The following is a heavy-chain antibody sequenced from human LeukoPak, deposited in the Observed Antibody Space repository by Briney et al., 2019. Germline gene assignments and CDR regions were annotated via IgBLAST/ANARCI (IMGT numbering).Heavy chain of an antibody. Sequence: PSETLSLTCTVSGGSISSSSYYWGWIRQPPGKGLEWIGSIYYSGSTYYNPSLKSRVTISVDTSKNQFSLKLSSVTAADTAVYYCARLYGSGSPVDYWGQGTLVTVSS. CDR2: IYYSGST. V-gene: IGHV4-39*07. CDR1: GGSISSSSYY. D-gene: IGHD3-10*01. CDR3: ARLYGSGSPVDY. J-gene: IGHJ4*02.